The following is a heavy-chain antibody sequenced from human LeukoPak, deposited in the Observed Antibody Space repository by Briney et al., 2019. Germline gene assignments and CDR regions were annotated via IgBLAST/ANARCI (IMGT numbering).Heavy chain of an antibody. CDR3: ANTPLLRFGELTRGMDV. Sequence: AGGSLRLSCAASGFTFSIYVMSWVRQAPGKGLEWVSAISGSGGSTYYADSVKGRFTISRDNSKNTLYLQMNSLRAEDTAVYYCANTPLLRFGELTRGMDVWGQGTTVTVSS. D-gene: IGHD3-10*01. J-gene: IGHJ6*02. CDR2: ISGSGGST. V-gene: IGHV3-23*01. CDR1: GFTFSIYV.